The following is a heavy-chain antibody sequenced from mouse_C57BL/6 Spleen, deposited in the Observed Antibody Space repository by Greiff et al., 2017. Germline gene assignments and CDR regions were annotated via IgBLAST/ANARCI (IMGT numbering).Heavy chain of an antibody. V-gene: IGHV5-9*01. Sequence: EVQRVESGGGLVKPGGSLKLSCAASGFTFSSYTMSWVRQTPEKRLEWVATISGGGGNTYYPDSVKGRFTISRDNAKNTLYLQMSSLRSEDTALYYCARKGYYGSSYGYFDVWGTGTTVTVSS. CDR2: ISGGGGNT. D-gene: IGHD1-1*01. CDR1: GFTFSSYT. CDR3: ARKGYYGSSYGYFDV. J-gene: IGHJ1*03.